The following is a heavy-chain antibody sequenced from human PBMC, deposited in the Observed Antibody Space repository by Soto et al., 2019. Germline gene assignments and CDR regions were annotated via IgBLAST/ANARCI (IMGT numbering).Heavy chain of an antibody. CDR1: GFPFNDYY. V-gene: IGHV3-11*06. CDR3: VRGGGGGLFEH. J-gene: IGHJ4*02. D-gene: IGHD2-21*01. CDR2: ISPKSTFR. Sequence: PGGSLRPSCATSGFPFNDYYMTWIRQAPGKGLEWLSHISPKSTFRNYADSVKGRFTISRDNTESSLFLQMNSLGVDDTAVYSCVRGGGGGLFEHWGQGVLVTVSS.